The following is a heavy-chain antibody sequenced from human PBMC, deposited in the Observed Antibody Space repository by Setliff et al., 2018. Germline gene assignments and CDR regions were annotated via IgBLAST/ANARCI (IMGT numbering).Heavy chain of an antibody. Sequence: SSETLSLTCTVSGGSISSGGYYWSWIRQHPGKGLEWIGYIYYSGSTYYNPSLKSRVTILVDTSKNQFSLKLSSVTAADTAVYYCARDPLTTNRRRAFDIWGQGTMVTVSS. D-gene: IGHD4-17*01. CDR3: ARDPLTTNRRRAFDI. CDR1: GGSISSGGYY. V-gene: IGHV4-31*03. J-gene: IGHJ3*02. CDR2: IYYSGST.